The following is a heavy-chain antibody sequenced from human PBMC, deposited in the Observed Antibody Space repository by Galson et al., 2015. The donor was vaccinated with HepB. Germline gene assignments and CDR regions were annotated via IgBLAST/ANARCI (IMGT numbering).Heavy chain of an antibody. J-gene: IGHJ4*02. CDR2: ISGSGGST. D-gene: IGHD3-3*01. CDR3: AKVSGGRFLEWFRFDY. V-gene: IGHV3-23*01. Sequence: SLRLSCAASGFTFSSYAMSWVRQAPGKGLEWVSAISGSGGSTYYADSVKGRFTISRDNSKNTLYLQMNSLRAEDTAVYYCAKVSGGRFLEWFRFDYWGQGTLVTVSS. CDR1: GFTFSSYA.